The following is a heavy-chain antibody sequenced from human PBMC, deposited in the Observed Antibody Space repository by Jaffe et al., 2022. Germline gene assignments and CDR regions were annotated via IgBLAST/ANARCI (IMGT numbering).Heavy chain of an antibody. CDR3: ARDRPMITFGGVIVMGDAFDI. CDR1: GDSVSSNSAA. CDR2: TYYRSKWYN. V-gene: IGHV6-1*01. Sequence: QVQLQQSGPGLVKPSQTLSLTCAISGDSVSSNSAAWNWIRQSPSRGLEWLGRTYYRSKWYNDYAVSVKSRITINPDTSKNQFSLQLNSVTPEDTAVYYCARDRPMITFGGVIVMGDAFDIWGQGTMVTVSS. D-gene: IGHD3-16*02. J-gene: IGHJ3*02.